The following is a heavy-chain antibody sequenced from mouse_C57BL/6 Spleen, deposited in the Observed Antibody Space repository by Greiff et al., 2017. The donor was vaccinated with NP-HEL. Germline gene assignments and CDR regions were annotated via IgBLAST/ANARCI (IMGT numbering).Heavy chain of an antibody. CDR1: GYTFTSYW. CDR2: IYPGNGST. Sequence: QVQLKQPGAELVKPGASVKMSCKASGYTFTSYWITWVKQRPGQGLEWIGDIYPGNGSTNYNEKFKSKATLTVDTSSSTAYMQLSGLTSEDSWVYYCAREGYSNYLAWFAYWGQGTLVTVSA. J-gene: IGHJ3*01. V-gene: IGHV1-55*01. CDR3: AREGYSNYLAWFAY. D-gene: IGHD2-5*01.